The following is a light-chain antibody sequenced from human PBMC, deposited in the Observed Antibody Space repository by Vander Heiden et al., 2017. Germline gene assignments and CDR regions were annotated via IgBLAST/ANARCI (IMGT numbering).Light chain of an antibody. V-gene: IGLV1-44*01. CDR1: SSNIGSNS. Sequence: QSVLTQPPSTSETPGQAVTISCSGSSSNIGSNSVNWYQQLPGTAPKLLIYTNNQRPSGVPDRFSGSKSGTSASLDISGLQSEDEAHYYCAAWDDSLNGPVFGGGTKLTVL. CDR3: AAWDDSLNGPV. CDR2: TNN. J-gene: IGLJ2*01.